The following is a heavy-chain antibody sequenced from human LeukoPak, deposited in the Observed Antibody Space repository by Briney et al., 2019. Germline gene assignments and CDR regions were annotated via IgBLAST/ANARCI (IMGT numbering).Heavy chain of an antibody. J-gene: IGHJ4*02. CDR1: GGTFSSYA. D-gene: IGHD2-15*01. CDR2: IIPILGIA. CDR3: ASVNCSGGSCYSTGPASY. Sequence: GSSVKVSCEASGGTFSSYAISWVRQAPGQGLEWMGRIIPILGIANYAQKFQGRVTITADKSTSTAYMELSSLRSEDTAVYYCASVNCSGGSCYSTGPASYWGQGTLVTVSS. V-gene: IGHV1-69*04.